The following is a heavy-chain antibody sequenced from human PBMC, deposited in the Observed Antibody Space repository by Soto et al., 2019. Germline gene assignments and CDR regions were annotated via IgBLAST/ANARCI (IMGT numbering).Heavy chain of an antibody. CDR2: IYYSGST. CDR3: AREGSSWVFDY. V-gene: IGHV4-59*01. CDR1: GGSISSYY. Sequence: TSETLSLTCTVSGGSISSYYWSWIRQPPGKGLEWIGYIYYSGSTNYNPSLKSRVTISVDTSKNQFSLKLSSVTAADTAVYYCAREGSSWVFDYWGQGTLVTVSS. D-gene: IGHD6-13*01. J-gene: IGHJ4*02.